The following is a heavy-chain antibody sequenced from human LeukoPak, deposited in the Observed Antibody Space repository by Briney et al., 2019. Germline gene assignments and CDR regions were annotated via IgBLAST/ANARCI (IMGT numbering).Heavy chain of an antibody. V-gene: IGHV3-11*04. J-gene: IGHJ4*02. CDR1: GFTFSDYY. D-gene: IGHD2-15*01. Sequence: GGSLRLSCAASGFTFSDYYMSWIRQAPGKGLEWVSYVSSSGSTIYYADSVKGRFTISRDNAKNSLYLQMNSLRAEDTAVYYCARLTGYCSGGSCTIDYWGQGTLVTVSS. CDR2: VSSSGSTI. CDR3: ARLTGYCSGGSCTIDY.